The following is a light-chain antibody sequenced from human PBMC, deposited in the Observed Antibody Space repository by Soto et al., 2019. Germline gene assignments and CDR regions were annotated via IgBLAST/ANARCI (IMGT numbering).Light chain of an antibody. CDR1: QSISSW. V-gene: IGKV1-5*01. J-gene: IGKJ2*01. CDR2: DAS. CDR3: QQYNSYPGYT. Sequence: DIQMTQSPSTLSASVGDRVTITCRASQSISSWLAWYQQKPGKAPKLLIYDASSLESGVPSRFSGSGSGTELTLTISSLQPDDFATYYCQQYNSYPGYTFGQGNKLEIK.